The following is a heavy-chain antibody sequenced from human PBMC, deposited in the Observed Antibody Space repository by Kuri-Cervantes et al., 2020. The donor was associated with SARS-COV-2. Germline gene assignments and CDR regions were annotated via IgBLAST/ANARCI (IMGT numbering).Heavy chain of an antibody. CDR2: IYYSGST. Sequence: GSLRLSCTVSGGSVSSGSYYWSWIRQPPGKGLEWIGYIYYSGSTNYNPSLKSRVTISVDTSKNQFSLKLSSVTAADTAVYYCARGRSDYYGSGSYSDMDVWGQGTTVTVSS. D-gene: IGHD3-10*01. J-gene: IGHJ6*02. CDR3: ARGRSDYYGSGSYSDMDV. CDR1: GGSVSSGSYY. V-gene: IGHV4-61*01.